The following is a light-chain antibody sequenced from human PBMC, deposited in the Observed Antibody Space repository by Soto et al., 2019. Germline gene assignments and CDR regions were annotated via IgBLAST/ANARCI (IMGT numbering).Light chain of an antibody. CDR2: WAS. J-gene: IGKJ3*01. Sequence: DIVMTQSPDSLAVSLGERATINCKSSQSVLYSSNNKNYLAWYPQKPGQPPKLLIYWASTRESGVPDRFSGSGSGTDFTLTISSLQAEDVAVYYCQQYYSTPRTFGPGTKVDIK. CDR3: QQYYSTPRT. V-gene: IGKV4-1*01. CDR1: QSVLYSSNNKNY.